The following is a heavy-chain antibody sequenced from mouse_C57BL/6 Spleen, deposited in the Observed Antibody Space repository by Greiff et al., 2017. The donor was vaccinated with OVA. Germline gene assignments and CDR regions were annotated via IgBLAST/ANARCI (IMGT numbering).Heavy chain of an antibody. J-gene: IGHJ4*01. CDR2: INPNYGTT. Sequence: EVQLQQPGPELVKPGASVKISCKASGYSFTDYNMNWVKQSHGQSLEWIGVINPNYGTTSYNQKFKGKATLTVDQSSSTAYMQLSSLTSEDSAVEYGARSLITRVVAEAMDYWGQGTSVTVSS. CDR1: GYSFTDYN. V-gene: IGHV1-39*01. D-gene: IGHD1-1*01. CDR3: ARSLITRVVAEAMDY.